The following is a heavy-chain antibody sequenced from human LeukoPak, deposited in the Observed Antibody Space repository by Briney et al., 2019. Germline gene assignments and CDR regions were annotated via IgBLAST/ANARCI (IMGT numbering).Heavy chain of an antibody. CDR3: ARPVGIFGVVASNDAFDI. CDR2: IYYSGST. V-gene: IGHV4-39*01. J-gene: IGHJ3*02. CDR1: GGSISSSSYY. D-gene: IGHD3-3*01. Sequence: SETLSLTCTVSGGSISSSSYYWGWIRQPPGKGLEWIGSIYYSGSTYYNPSLKSRVTISVDTSKNQFSLKLSSVTAADTAVYYCARPVGIFGVVASNDAFDIWGQGTMVTVSS.